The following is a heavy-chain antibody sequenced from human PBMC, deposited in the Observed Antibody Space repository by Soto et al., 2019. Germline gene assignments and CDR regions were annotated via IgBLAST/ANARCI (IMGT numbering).Heavy chain of an antibody. CDR2: IYYSGST. D-gene: IGHD3-10*01. CDR3: ARELDPDRGGHLNWFDP. J-gene: IGHJ5*02. CDR1: GGSISSGDYY. Sequence: SETLSLTCTVSGGSISSGDYYWSWIRQPPGKGLEWIGYIYYSGSTYYNPSLRSRVTISVDTSKNQFSLKLSSVTAADTAVYYCARELDPDRGGHLNWFDPWGQGTLLTVSS. V-gene: IGHV4-30-4*01.